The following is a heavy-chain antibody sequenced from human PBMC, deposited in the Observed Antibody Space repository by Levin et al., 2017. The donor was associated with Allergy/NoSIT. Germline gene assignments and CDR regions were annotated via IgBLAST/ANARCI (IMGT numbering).Heavy chain of an antibody. D-gene: IGHD6-13*01. CDR1: GGSFSGYY. CDR2: INHSGST. CDR3: ARVRIAGYYYYYGMDV. V-gene: IGHV4-34*01. Sequence: PGGSLRLSCAVYGGSFSGYYWSWIRQPPGKGLEWIGEINHSGSTNYNPSLKSRVTISVDTSKNQFSLKLSSVTAADTAVYYCARVRIAGYYYYYGMDVWGQGTTVTVSS. J-gene: IGHJ6*02.